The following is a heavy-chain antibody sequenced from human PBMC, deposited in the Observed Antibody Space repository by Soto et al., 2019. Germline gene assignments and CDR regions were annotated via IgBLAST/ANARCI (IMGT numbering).Heavy chain of an antibody. V-gene: IGHV4-39*07. J-gene: IGHJ4*02. CDR2: IYYSGST. CDR3: ARDKITGLFDY. CDR1: GGSISSSSYY. D-gene: IGHD2-8*02. Sequence: SETLSLTCTVSGGSISSSSYYWSWIRQPPGKGLEWIGSIYYSGSTYYNPSLKSRVTISVDTSKNQFSLKLTSVTAADTAVYYCARDKITGLFDYWGQGTLVTVSS.